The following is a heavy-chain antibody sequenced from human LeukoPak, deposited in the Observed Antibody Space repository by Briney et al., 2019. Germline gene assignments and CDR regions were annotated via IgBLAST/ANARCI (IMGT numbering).Heavy chain of an antibody. J-gene: IGHJ4*02. D-gene: IGHD3-22*01. CDR3: ATIGRYYYDSSGYLDY. CDR1: GFTFSSYE. V-gene: IGHV3-48*03. Sequence: GGSLRLSCAASGFTFSSYEMNWVRQAPGKGLEWVSYISSSGSTICYADSVKGRFTISRDNAKNSLYLQMNSLRAEDTAVYYCATIGRYYYDSSGYLDYWGQGTLVTVSS. CDR2: ISSSGSTI.